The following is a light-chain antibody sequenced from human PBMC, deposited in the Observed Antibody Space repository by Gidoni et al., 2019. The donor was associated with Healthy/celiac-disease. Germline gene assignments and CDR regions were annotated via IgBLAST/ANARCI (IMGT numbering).Light chain of an antibody. CDR3: QQYGSSPHT. CDR2: GPS. Sequence: EIVLTQSPGTLSLSPGERAPLSCRASQSVSSSYLAWYQPKHGQAPRLLIYGPSSRATGIPDRFSGRGSGTDFTLTISRLEPEDFAVYYCQQYGSSPHTFGQGTKLEIK. J-gene: IGKJ2*01. V-gene: IGKV3-20*01. CDR1: QSVSSSY.